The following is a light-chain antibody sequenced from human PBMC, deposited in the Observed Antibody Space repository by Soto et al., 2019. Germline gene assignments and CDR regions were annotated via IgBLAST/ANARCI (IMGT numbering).Light chain of an antibody. CDR2: EVS. CDR1: SRDVGGYNY. Sequence: LTQPPSASGSPGQSVTISCTGTSRDVGGYNYVSWYQQHPGKAPKLMIYEVSERPSGVPDRFSGSKSGNTASLTVSGLQAEDEADYYCSSYAGSTFYVFGTGTKVTVL. V-gene: IGLV2-8*01. J-gene: IGLJ1*01. CDR3: SSYAGSTFYV.